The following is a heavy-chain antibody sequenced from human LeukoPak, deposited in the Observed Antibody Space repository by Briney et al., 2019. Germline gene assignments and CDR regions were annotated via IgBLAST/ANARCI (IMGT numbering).Heavy chain of an antibody. D-gene: IGHD5-12*01. J-gene: IGHJ4*02. CDR1: GFTVSSNY. CDR2: IYSGGST. V-gene: IGHV3-53*01. Sequence: GGSLRLSCAASGFTVSSNYMSWVRQAPGKGLEWVSVIYSGGSTYYADSVKGRFTISRDNSKNTLYLQMNSLRAEDTAVYYCARGIAATIWRGFDYWGQGTLVTVSS. CDR3: ARGIAATIWRGFDY.